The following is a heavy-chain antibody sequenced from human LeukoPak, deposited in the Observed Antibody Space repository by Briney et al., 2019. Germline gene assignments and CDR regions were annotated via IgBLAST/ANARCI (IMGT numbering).Heavy chain of an antibody. CDR3: ARHMGLGYTYFYPYFDY. J-gene: IGHJ4*01. D-gene: IGHD1-1*01. V-gene: IGHV4-59*08. CDR1: GGSISSYY. Sequence: SETLSLTCTVSGGSISSYYWSWIRQPPGKGLEWVGYIYYSGSTNYNPSLKSRVTISVDTSKNQFSLKLSSVTAADTAVYYCARHMGLGYTYFYPYFDYWGQGTLVTVSS. CDR2: IYYSGST.